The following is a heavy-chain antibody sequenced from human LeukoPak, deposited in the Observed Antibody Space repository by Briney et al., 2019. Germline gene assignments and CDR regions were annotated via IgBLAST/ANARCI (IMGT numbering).Heavy chain of an antibody. CDR2: IYYSGST. Sequence: PSETLSLTCTVSGGSIRSYYWSWIRQPPGKGLEWIGYIYYSGSTNYNPSLKSRVTISVDTSKNQFSLKLSSVTAADTAVYYCAIGSAAAGTVGYWGQGTLVTVSS. D-gene: IGHD6-13*01. J-gene: IGHJ4*02. CDR3: AIGSAAAGTVGY. V-gene: IGHV4-59*12. CDR1: GGSIRSYY.